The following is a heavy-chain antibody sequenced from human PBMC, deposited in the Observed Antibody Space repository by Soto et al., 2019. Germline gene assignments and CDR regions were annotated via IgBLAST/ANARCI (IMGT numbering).Heavy chain of an antibody. CDR2: ISYDGSNK. J-gene: IGHJ3*01. CDR1: GFTFSSYG. Sequence: QVQLVESGGGVVQPGRSLRLSCAASGFTFSSYGMHLVRQAPGTGLEWVAVISYDGSNKYYADSVKGRFTISRDNSTNTRYLQINSLRAEYTAVYYCAKGNSAVSGTFRRHGGQGTMFTVSS. CDR3: AKGNSAVSGTFRRH. V-gene: IGHV3-30*18. D-gene: IGHD6-19*01.